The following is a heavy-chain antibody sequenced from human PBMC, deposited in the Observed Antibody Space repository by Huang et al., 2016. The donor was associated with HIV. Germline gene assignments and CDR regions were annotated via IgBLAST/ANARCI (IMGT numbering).Heavy chain of an antibody. Sequence: QVQLQQWGAGLLRPSETLSLTCGVYGGSFSGYYGTWIRQPPGKGLEWIGEINHSERTNYNPSLKSRVTISVDTSRNQFSLTLTSVTAADTAVYYCARGQGGYYYYYMDVWGKGTTVTVSS. J-gene: IGHJ6*03. CDR3: ARGQGGYYYYYMDV. V-gene: IGHV4-34*01. CDR2: INHSERT. CDR1: GGSFSGYY.